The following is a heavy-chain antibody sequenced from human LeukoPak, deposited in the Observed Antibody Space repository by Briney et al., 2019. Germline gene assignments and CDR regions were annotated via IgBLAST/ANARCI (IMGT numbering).Heavy chain of an antibody. Sequence: SGGSLRLSCAASGFTFSSYAMSWVRQAPGKGLEWLSGISGSGDGTYYADSVKGRFTISRDNSKNTLYLQMNSLRVEDTAVYYCAKDASSSWYINAFDIWGQGTMVTVSS. J-gene: IGHJ3*02. CDR2: ISGSGDGT. V-gene: IGHV3-23*01. CDR3: AKDASSSWYINAFDI. CDR1: GFTFSSYA. D-gene: IGHD6-13*01.